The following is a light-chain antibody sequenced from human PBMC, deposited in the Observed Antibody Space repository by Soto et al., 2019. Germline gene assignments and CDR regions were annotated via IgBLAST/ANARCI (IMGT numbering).Light chain of an antibody. CDR2: DAS. Sequence: DIPMTQSPSSLSASVGDRVTITCRASQDISNYLNWYQQRPGKAPKLLIYDASNLESGVPSRFSGTRSATHFTFALTSLQPADFATYYCPQSDSLPITFGQGTRLEI. J-gene: IGKJ5*01. CDR1: QDISNY. CDR3: PQSDSLPIT. V-gene: IGKV1-33*01.